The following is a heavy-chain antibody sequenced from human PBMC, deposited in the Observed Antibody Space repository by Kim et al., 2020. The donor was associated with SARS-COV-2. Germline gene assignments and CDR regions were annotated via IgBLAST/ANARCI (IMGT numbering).Heavy chain of an antibody. J-gene: IGHJ6*02. D-gene: IGHD6-13*01. CDR3: AGIAAAGSPNYYYYGLDV. CDR1: GFTFSSYS. CDR2: ISSNSNYI. V-gene: IGHV3-21*01. Sequence: GGSLRLSCAASGFTFSSYSMNWVRQAPGKGLEWVSSISSNSNYIYYADSVKGRFTISRDNAKNSLYLQMNSLTAEDTAVYYCAGIAAAGSPNYYYYGLDVWGQGTTVTVSS.